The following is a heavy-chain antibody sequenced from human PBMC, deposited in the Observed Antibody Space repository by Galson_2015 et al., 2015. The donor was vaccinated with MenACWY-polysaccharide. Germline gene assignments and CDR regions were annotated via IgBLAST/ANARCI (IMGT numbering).Heavy chain of an antibody. Sequence: SLRLSCATSGFTFSSYGMHWVRQAPGKGLGWVAFIRYDGSNKYYADSVKGRLTISRDNSKNTLYLQMSSLRAEDTAVFYCAKDPYGLGGMDVWGQGTTVTVSS. V-gene: IGHV3-30*02. D-gene: IGHD3-10*01. CDR3: AKDPYGLGGMDV. CDR2: IRYDGSNK. J-gene: IGHJ6*02. CDR1: GFTFSSYG.